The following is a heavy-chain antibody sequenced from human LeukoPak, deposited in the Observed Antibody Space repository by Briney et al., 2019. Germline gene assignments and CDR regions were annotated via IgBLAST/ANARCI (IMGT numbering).Heavy chain of an antibody. J-gene: IGHJ4*02. Sequence: SETLSLTCTVSGGSISSYDWSWIRQPPGKGLEWIGYIYYSGSTNYNPSLKSRVTISVDTSKNQFSLKVSSVTAADTAVYYCARDYSGSHDYWGQGTLVTVSS. CDR2: IYYSGST. CDR1: GGSISSYD. CDR3: ARDYSGSHDY. V-gene: IGHV4-59*01. D-gene: IGHD1-26*01.